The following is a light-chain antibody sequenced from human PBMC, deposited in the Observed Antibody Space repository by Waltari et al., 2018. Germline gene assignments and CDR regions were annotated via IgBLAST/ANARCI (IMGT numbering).Light chain of an antibody. CDR2: GSS. Sequence: EIVLTQSPGPLSLSPGERATLSCRASQSVSSSYLAVYQQKPGQAPMLLIDGSSSRATGIPDRFSGSGSGTDFTLTISRLEPEDFAVYYCQQYGSSPLTFGQGTRLEIK. J-gene: IGKJ5*01. CDR1: QSVSSSY. CDR3: QQYGSSPLT. V-gene: IGKV3-20*01.